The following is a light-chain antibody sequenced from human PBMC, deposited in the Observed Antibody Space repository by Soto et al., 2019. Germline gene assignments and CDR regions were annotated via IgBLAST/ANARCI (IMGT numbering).Light chain of an antibody. J-gene: IGKJ2*01. CDR2: KAS. CDR3: QQYSKEST. CDR1: QNVSNW. V-gene: IGKV1-5*03. Sequence: DVEMTQSPSTLPTSIGDRVTINCRASQNVSNWLAWYQQKPGKAPKLLIYKASRLESGVQSRFSASGSGTDFTLTINSLQSDEFATYFCQQYSKESTFGQGTKLEIK.